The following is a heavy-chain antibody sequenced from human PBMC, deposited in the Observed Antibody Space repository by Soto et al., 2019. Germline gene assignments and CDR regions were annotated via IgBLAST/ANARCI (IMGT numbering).Heavy chain of an antibody. V-gene: IGHV4-59*01. Sequence: SETLSLTCTVSGGSISSYYWSWIRQPPGKGLEWIGFIFHSGNAKYNPSLKSRVTISVDTSKNQFSLSLDSVTAADTAVYFCARAHAPTLPFDSWGQGTLVTVSS. D-gene: IGHD2-15*01. CDR3: ARAHAPTLPFDS. CDR1: GGSISSYY. J-gene: IGHJ4*01. CDR2: IFHSGNA.